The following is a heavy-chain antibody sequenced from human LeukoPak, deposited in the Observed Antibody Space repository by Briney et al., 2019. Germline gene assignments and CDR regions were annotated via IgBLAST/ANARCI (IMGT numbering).Heavy chain of an antibody. J-gene: IGHJ6*03. CDR1: GFTFSSYS. Sequence: GGSLRLSCAASGFTFSSYSMNWVRQAPGKGLEWVSSISSGSSYIYYADSVKGRFTISRDNAKNSLYLQMNSLRAEDTAVYYCARDSSSSWYYYYYMDVWGKGTTVTVSS. CDR2: ISSGSSYI. CDR3: ARDSSSSWYYYYYMDV. V-gene: IGHV3-21*01. D-gene: IGHD6-13*01.